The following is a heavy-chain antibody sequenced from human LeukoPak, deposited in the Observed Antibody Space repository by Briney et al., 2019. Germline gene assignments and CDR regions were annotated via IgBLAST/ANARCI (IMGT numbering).Heavy chain of an antibody. J-gene: IGHJ3*02. V-gene: IGHV4-34*01. Sequence: PSETLSLTCAVYGGSFSGYYWSWIRQPPGKGLGWIGEINHSGSTNYNPSLKSRVTISVDTSKNQFSLKLSSVTAADTAVYYCARLNDVVVVAATSAFDIWGQGTMVTVSS. CDR1: GGSFSGYY. CDR2: INHSGST. D-gene: IGHD2-15*01. CDR3: ARLNDVVVVAATSAFDI.